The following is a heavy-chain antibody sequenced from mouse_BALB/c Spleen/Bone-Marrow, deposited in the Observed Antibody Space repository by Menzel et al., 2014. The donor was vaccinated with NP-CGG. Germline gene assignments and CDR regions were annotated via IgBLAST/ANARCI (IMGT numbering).Heavy chain of an antibody. CDR3: ALNWDSAY. J-gene: IGHJ3*01. CDR1: GFTFSNYG. Sequence: VQLQQSGGGLVQPGGSLKLSCAASGFTFSNYGMSWVRQTPDKRLELVATINSNGDTTYYSDSVKGRFTISRDNAKNTLYLQMNSLKSEDTAMYYCALNWDSAYWGQGTLVTVSA. V-gene: IGHV5-6-3*01. D-gene: IGHD4-1*02. CDR2: INSNGDTT.